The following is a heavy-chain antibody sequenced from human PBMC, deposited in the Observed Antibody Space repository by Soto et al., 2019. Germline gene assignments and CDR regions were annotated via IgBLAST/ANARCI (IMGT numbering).Heavy chain of an antibody. CDR2: IIPIFGTA. Sequence: GASVKVSCKASGGTFSSYAISWVRQAPGQGLEWMGGIIPIFGTANYAQKFQGRVTITADKSTSTAYMELSSLRSEDTAVYYCARDQGCSGGSCYFDAFDIWGQGTMVTVPS. CDR1: GGTFSSYA. J-gene: IGHJ3*02. V-gene: IGHV1-69*06. CDR3: ARDQGCSGGSCYFDAFDI. D-gene: IGHD2-15*01.